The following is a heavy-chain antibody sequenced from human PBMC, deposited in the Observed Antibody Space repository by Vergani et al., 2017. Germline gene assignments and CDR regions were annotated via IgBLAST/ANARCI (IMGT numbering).Heavy chain of an antibody. V-gene: IGHV1-24*01. J-gene: IGHJ5*02. CDR1: GYTLTELS. Sequence: QVQLVQSGAEVKKPGASVKVSCKVSGYTLTELSMHWVRQAPGKGLEWMGGFDPEDGETIYAQKFQGRVTMTEDTSTDTAYMELSSLRSEDTAVYYCAQGGLLWFGAGPRYNWFDPWGQGTLVTVSS. CDR3: AQGGLLWFGAGPRYNWFDP. CDR2: FDPEDGET. D-gene: IGHD3-10*01.